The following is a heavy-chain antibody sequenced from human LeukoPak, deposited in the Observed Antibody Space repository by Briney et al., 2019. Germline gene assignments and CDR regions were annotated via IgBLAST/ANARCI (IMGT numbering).Heavy chain of an antibody. D-gene: IGHD6-13*01. Sequence: SETLSLTCTVSGGSISSYYWSWIRQPPGKGLEWIGRIYASGNTNYNPSLKSRVTMSVDTSKNQFSLKLSSVTAADTAVYYCATSPTKYSSSWYWEGEYSFDYWGQGTLVTVSS. CDR2: IYASGNT. V-gene: IGHV4-4*07. CDR3: ATSPTKYSSSWYWEGEYSFDY. J-gene: IGHJ4*02. CDR1: GGSISSYY.